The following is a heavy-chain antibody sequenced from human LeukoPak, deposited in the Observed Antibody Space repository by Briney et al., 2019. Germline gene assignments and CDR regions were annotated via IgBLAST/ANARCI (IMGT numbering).Heavy chain of an antibody. D-gene: IGHD4-17*01. J-gene: IGHJ3*02. Sequence: PGGSLRLSCAASGFTFSSYGMHWVRQTPGKGLEWVAVISYDGSNKYYADSVKGRFTISRDNSKNTLYLQMNSLRAEDTAVYYCAKDHYGDYFSTGAFDIWGQGTMVIVSS. CDR3: AKDHYGDYFSTGAFDI. V-gene: IGHV3-30*18. CDR1: GFTFSSYG. CDR2: ISYDGSNK.